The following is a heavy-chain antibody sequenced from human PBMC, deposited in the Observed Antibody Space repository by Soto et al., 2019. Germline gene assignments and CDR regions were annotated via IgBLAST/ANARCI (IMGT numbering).Heavy chain of an antibody. CDR1: GYSFTSHF. Sequence: QGQLVQSGAEVKKPGASVKISCEASGYSFTSHFMHWVRQAPEQRLEWMGWIHAANGDAKYSQKLQGRVTITRDTSASTAYMELSSLRSEDTAVYYCASAPAGYWGQGTLVTVSS. CDR3: ASAPAGY. V-gene: IGHV1-3*01. J-gene: IGHJ4*02. D-gene: IGHD2-2*01. CDR2: IHAANGDA.